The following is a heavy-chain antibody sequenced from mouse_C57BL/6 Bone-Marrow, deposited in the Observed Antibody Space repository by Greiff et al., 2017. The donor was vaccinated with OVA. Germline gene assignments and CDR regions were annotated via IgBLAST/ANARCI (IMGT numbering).Heavy chain of an antibody. V-gene: IGHV1-54*01. CDR3: ARDGYGSSYDPPWYFDV. CDR1: GYAFTNYL. CDR2: INPGSGGT. Sequence: QVQLQQSGAELVRPGTSVKVSCKASGYAFTNYLIEWVKQRPGQGLEWIGVINPGSGGTNYNEKFKGKATLTADKSSSTAYMQLSSLTSEDSAVYFCARDGYGSSYDPPWYFDVWGTGTTVTVSS. D-gene: IGHD1-1*01. J-gene: IGHJ1*03.